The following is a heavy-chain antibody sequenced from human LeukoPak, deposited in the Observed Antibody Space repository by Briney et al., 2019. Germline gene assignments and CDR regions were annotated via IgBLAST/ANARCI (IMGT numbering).Heavy chain of an antibody. D-gene: IGHD3-16*02. CDR3: TTRSTFGGVIVIYFDY. CDR2: VKSKTEGGTT. V-gene: IGHV3-15*01. CDR1: GFPFSNAW. J-gene: IGHJ4*02. Sequence: PGGSLRLSCAASGFPFSNAWMSWVRQAPGKGLEWVGRVKSKTEGGTTDYAAHVKGRFTISRDDSKNTLYLQMNSLKAEDTAVYYCTTRSTFGGVIVIYFDYWGQGTLVTVSS.